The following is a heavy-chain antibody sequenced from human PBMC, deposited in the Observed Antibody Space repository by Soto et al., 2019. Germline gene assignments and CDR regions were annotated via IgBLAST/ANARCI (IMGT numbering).Heavy chain of an antibody. CDR3: ARECGGSCYASIRDY. D-gene: IGHD2-15*01. CDR2: ISAYNGNT. Sequence: GASVKVSCKASGYTFTSYGISWVRQAPGQGLEWMGWISAYNGNTNYAQKLQGRVTITTDTSTSTAYMELRSLRSDDTAVYYCARECGGSCYASIRDYWGQGTLVTVSS. V-gene: IGHV1-18*01. J-gene: IGHJ4*02. CDR1: GYTFTSYG.